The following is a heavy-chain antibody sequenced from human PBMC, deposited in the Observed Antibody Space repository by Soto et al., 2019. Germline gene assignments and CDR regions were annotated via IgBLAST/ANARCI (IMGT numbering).Heavy chain of an antibody. D-gene: IGHD3-10*01. J-gene: IGHJ6*02. CDR2: ISYDGSNK. CDR1: GFTFSSYG. V-gene: IGHV3-30*18. Sequence: PGGSLRLSCAASGFTFSSYGMHWVRQAPGKGLEWVAVISYDGSNKYYADSVKGRFTISRDNSKNTLYLQMNSLRAEDTAVYYCAKDGGYHGSGGMDVWGQGTTVTVSS. CDR3: AKDGGYHGSGGMDV.